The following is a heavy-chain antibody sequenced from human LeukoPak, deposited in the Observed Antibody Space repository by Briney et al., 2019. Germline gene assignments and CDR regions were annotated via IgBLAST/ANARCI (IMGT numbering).Heavy chain of an antibody. D-gene: IGHD6-13*01. CDR2: INEDGGEK. CDR1: GLTFSNYW. Sequence: SGGSLRLSCTASGLTFSNYWMSWDRRAPGKGLEWVANINEDGGEKHYVDSVKGRFTITRDNSRNSLYLQMNSLRGEDTAVYYCATERRGSSWYDGKEAFDYWGQGTLVTVSS. CDR3: ATERRGSSWYDGKEAFDY. J-gene: IGHJ4*02. V-gene: IGHV3-7*01.